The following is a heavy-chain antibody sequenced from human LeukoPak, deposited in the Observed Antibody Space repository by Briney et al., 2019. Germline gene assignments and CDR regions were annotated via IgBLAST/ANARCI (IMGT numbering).Heavy chain of an antibody. CDR3: ARGGSVTTVTTRHYYYYGMDV. CDR2: IIPILGIA. D-gene: IGHD4-17*01. CDR1: GGTFISYT. J-gene: IGHJ6*02. V-gene: IGHV1-69*02. Sequence: SVKVSCKASGGTFISYTISWVRQAPGQGLEWMGRIIPILGIANYAQKFQGRVTITADKSTSTAYMELSSLRSEDTAVYYSARGGSVTTVTTRHYYYYGMDVWGQGTTVTVSS.